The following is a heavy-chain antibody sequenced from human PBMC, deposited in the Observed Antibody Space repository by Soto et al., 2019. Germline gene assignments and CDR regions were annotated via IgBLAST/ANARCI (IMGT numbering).Heavy chain of an antibody. V-gene: IGHV4-39*01. D-gene: IGHD2-2*01. CDR3: ARQVRGCTSSTCRPFDY. J-gene: IGHJ4*02. Sequence: PSETLSLTCSVSGGSISSSNYCWGWIRQPPGRGLEWIANIYYSGNTYYNPSLKSRVTISVDTSKNEFSVKLSSVTAADTAVYYCARQVRGCTSSTCRPFDYWGQGTLVTVSS. CDR1: GGSISSSNYC. CDR2: IYYSGNT.